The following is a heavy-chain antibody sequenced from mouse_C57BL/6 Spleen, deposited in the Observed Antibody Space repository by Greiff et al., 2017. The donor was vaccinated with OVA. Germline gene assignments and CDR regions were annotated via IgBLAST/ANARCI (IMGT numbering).Heavy chain of an antibody. CDR3: ARSSYEFAY. D-gene: IGHD3-2*02. CDR2: IYPGDGDT. Sequence: QVQLKESGPELVKPGASVKISCKASGYAFSSSWMNWVKQRPGKGLEWIGRIYPGDGDTNYNGKFKGKATLTAVKSSSTAYMQLSSLTSEDSAVYFCARSSYEFAYWGQGTLVTVSA. V-gene: IGHV1-82*01. J-gene: IGHJ3*01. CDR1: GYAFSSSW.